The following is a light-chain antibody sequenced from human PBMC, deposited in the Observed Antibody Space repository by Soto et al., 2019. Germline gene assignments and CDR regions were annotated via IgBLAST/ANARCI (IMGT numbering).Light chain of an antibody. V-gene: IGKV3-15*01. CDR3: EQYDKWPTIT. Sequence: EIVITQSPATLSVSPGEGAALSCRAGQSVSINLAWYQQKFGQAPRLLIFGASTRADGVPDRFSGSGSGTELTLTISSVQSEDFAVYYCEQYDKWPTITFGQGTRLEIK. J-gene: IGKJ5*01. CDR1: QSVSIN. CDR2: GAS.